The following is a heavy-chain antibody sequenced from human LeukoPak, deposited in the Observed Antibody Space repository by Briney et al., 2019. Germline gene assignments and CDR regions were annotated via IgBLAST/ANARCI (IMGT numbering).Heavy chain of an antibody. CDR3: STGTGHAFDI. CDR2: INSDGSST. Sequence: GGSLRLSCAASGFTFSSYWMHWVRQVPGKGLVWVSRINSDGSSTSYADSVKGRFTISRDNAKNTLYVQMNSLRAEDTAVYYCSTGTGHAFDIWGRGTMGTVSS. J-gene: IGHJ3*02. CDR1: GFTFSSYW. D-gene: IGHD1-14*01. V-gene: IGHV3-74*01.